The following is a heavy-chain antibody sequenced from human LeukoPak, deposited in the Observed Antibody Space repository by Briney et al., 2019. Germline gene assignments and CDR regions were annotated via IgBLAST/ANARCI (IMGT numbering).Heavy chain of an antibody. CDR3: ARSLQDYDILTGYYASYYFDY. CDR1: GFTFSSYA. CDR2: ISYDGSNK. Sequence: GRSLRLSCAASGFTFSSYAMHWVRQAPGKGLEWVAVISYDGSNKYYADSVKGRFTISRDNSKNTLYLQMNSLRAEDTAVYYCARSLQDYDILTGYYASYYFDYWGQGTLVTVSS. V-gene: IGHV3-30*04. J-gene: IGHJ4*02. D-gene: IGHD3-9*01.